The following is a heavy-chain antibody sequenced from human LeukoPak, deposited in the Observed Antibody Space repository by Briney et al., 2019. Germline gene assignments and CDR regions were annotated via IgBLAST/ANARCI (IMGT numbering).Heavy chain of an antibody. CDR3: ARTTEAHSWRTRYYDYYMDV. D-gene: IGHD6-13*01. V-gene: IGHV4-59*01. CDR2: IYYSGST. J-gene: IGHJ6*03. Sequence: SETLSLTCTVSGGSISSYYWSWIRQPPGKGLEWIGYIYYSGSTNYNPSLKSRVTISVDTSKNQFSLKLSSVTAADTGVYYCARTTEAHSWRTRYYDYYMDVWGKGTTVTVSS. CDR1: GGSISSYY.